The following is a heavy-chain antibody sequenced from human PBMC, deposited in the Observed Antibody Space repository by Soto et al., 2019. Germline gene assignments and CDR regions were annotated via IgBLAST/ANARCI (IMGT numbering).Heavy chain of an antibody. J-gene: IGHJ3*02. D-gene: IGHD3-22*01. CDR3: ARATYYYYSSGYTIDAFDI. CDR1: GGTFSSYA. Sequence: QVQLVQSGAEVKKPGSSVKVSCKASGGTFSSYAISWVRQAPGQGLEWMGGIIPIFGTANYAQKFQGRVTITADESTSTAYMELSSLSAEDTAVYYCARATYYYYSSGYTIDAFDIWGQGTMVTVSS. CDR2: IIPIFGTA. V-gene: IGHV1-69*01.